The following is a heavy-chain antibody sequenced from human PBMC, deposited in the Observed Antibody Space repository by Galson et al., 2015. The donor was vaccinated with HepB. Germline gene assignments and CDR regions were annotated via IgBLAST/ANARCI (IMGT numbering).Heavy chain of an antibody. CDR3: ARAGDTAMVFDY. D-gene: IGHD5-18*01. Sequence: SVKVSCKASGGTFSSHAISWVRQAPGQGLEWMGGIIPILGIANYAQKFQGRVTITADKSTSTAYMELSSLRSEDTAVYYCARAGDTAMVFDYWGQGTLVTVSS. CDR2: IIPILGIA. V-gene: IGHV1-69*10. CDR1: GGTFSSHA. J-gene: IGHJ4*02.